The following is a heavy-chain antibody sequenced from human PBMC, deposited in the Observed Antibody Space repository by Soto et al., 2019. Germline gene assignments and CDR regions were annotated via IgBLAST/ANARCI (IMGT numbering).Heavy chain of an antibody. V-gene: IGHV4-39*01. J-gene: IGHJ4*02. CDR3: ARYTGDLY. D-gene: IGHD3-10*01. CDR2: IYYSGTT. CDR1: GGSISRSSYY. Sequence: SETLSLTCTVSGGSISRSSYYWGWIRQPPGKGLEWIGSIYYSGTTYYNPSLKSRVSISVDTSKNQFSLKLSSVIAADTAVYYCARYTGDLYWGQGTLVTVSS.